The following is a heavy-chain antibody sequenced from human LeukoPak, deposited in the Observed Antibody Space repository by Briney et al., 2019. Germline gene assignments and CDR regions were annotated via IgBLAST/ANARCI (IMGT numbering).Heavy chain of an antibody. V-gene: IGHV1-18*01. CDR2: INAYNGKT. Sequence: GASVKVSCKASGYTFTSYGISWVRQAPGQGLEWMGRINAYNGKTNYAQKFQGRVTMTTDTSMSTAYMELRSLRSDDTAVYYCARTDYYHYMDVWGEGTTVAISS. CDR1: GYTFTSYG. CDR3: ARTDYYHYMDV. J-gene: IGHJ6*03.